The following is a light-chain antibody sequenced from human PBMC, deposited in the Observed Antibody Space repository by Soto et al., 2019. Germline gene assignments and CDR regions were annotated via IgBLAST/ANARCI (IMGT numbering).Light chain of an antibody. CDR2: EVS. CDR1: TSDVGSYTL. J-gene: IGLJ3*02. Sequence: QSALTQPASVSGSPGQSITISCTGTTSDVGSYTLVSWYQQHPGKAPKLMIYEVSKRPSGVSNRFSASKSGNTASLTNSGLHSEEEADYYCCSYAGSSRWVFGGGTKLTVL. V-gene: IGLV2-23*02. CDR3: CSYAGSSRWV.